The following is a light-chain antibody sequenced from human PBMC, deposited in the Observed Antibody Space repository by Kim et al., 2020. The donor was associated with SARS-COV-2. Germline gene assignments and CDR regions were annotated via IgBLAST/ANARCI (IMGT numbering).Light chain of an antibody. CDR3: QQYYSYPHT. CDR1: QVISRS. J-gene: IGKJ2*01. Sequence: SASIGDSVTITCRASQVISRSLAWYQQKPGKAPNLLIYVASTLQTGVPSRFNGSGSGTDFTLTISSLQSEDFATYYCQQYYSYPHTFGQGTNLEI. V-gene: IGKV1-8*01. CDR2: VAS.